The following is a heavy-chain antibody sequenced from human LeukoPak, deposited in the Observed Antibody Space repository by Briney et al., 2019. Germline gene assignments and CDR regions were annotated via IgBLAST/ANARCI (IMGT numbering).Heavy chain of an antibody. CDR3: ARVQGGGSRTADS. Sequence: GGSLRLSCAASGFTFSNYIMHWVRQAPGKGLEWVAGIIENGNNQYYADAVKGRFTISRDNSKNTLFLPLNSLRDEDTAMYYCARVQGGGSRTADSWGQGNLVTVSS. CDR2: IIENGNNQ. J-gene: IGHJ4*02. CDR1: GFTFSNYI. V-gene: IGHV3-30*04. D-gene: IGHD1-14*01.